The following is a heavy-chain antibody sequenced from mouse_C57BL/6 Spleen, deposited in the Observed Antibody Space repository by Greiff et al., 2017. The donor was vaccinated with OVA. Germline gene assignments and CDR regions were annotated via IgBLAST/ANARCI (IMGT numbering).Heavy chain of an antibody. J-gene: IGHJ3*01. D-gene: IGHD2-10*02. V-gene: IGHV1-15*01. Sequence: QVHVKQSGAELVRPGASVTLSCKASGYTFTDYEMHWVKQTPVHGLEWIGAIDPETGGTAYNQKFKGKAILTADKSSSTAYMELRSLTSEDTAVYYCTTYDLAWFAYWGQGTLVTVSA. CDR2: IDPETGGT. CDR3: TTYDLAWFAY. CDR1: GYTFTDYE.